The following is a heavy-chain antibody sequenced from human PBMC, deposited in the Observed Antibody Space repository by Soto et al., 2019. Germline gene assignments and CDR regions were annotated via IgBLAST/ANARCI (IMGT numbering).Heavy chain of an antibody. D-gene: IGHD4-4*01. CDR2: INAGNGNT. Sequence: ASVKVSCKASGYTFTDYYLYWVRQAPGQGLEWMGWINAGNGNTKYSQKFQGRVTITRDTSASTAYMELSSLRSEDTAVYYCASSYSNYALIDYYYYGMDVWGQGTTVTVSS. CDR3: ASSYSNYALIDYYYYGMDV. V-gene: IGHV1-3*01. CDR1: GYTFTDYY. J-gene: IGHJ6*02.